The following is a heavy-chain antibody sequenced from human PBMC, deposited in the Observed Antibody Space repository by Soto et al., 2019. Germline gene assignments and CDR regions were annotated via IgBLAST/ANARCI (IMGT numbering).Heavy chain of an antibody. V-gene: IGHV1-2*02. Sequence: VASVKVSCKASGYTFTGYYMHWVRQAPGQGLEWMGWINPNSGGTNYAQKFQGRVTMTRDTSISTAYMELSRLRSDDTAVYYCARGYDILTGYYLSYFDYWGQGTLVTVSS. CDR3: ARGYDILTGYYLSYFDY. CDR2: INPNSGGT. D-gene: IGHD3-9*01. CDR1: GYTFTGYY. J-gene: IGHJ4*02.